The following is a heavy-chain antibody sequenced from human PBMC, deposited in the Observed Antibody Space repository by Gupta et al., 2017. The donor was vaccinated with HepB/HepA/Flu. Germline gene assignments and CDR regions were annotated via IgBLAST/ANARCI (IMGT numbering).Heavy chain of an antibody. J-gene: IGHJ5*01. Sequence: QLQLQESGPGLVKPSETLSLTCTVSGGSITTGTFYWGWIRQPPGKGLEWIADIYNSGSSYYNPSLKSRVTMSLATSKNQFSLKLRSVTARDTAVYYCARHSRGGWAGFESWGQGILVTVSA. CDR3: ARHSRGGWAGFES. V-gene: IGHV4-39*01. CDR1: GGSITTGTFY. CDR2: IYNSGSS. D-gene: IGHD6-19*01.